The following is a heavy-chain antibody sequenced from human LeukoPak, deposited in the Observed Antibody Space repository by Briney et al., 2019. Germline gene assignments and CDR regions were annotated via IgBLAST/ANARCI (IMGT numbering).Heavy chain of an antibody. Sequence: KPSETLSLTCAVYGGSFSGYYWSLIRQPPGKGLEWIGEINHSGSTNYNPSLKSRVTISVDTSKNQFSLKLSSVTAADTAVYYCAMTTEDYWGQGTLVTVSS. V-gene: IGHV4-34*01. D-gene: IGHD4-17*01. CDR2: INHSGST. J-gene: IGHJ4*02. CDR1: GGSFSGYY. CDR3: AMTTEDY.